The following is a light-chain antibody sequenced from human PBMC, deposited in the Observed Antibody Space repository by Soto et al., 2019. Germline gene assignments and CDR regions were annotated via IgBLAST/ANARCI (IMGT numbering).Light chain of an antibody. CDR3: STDAGSSNIG. CDR1: SSVVGVYNI. CDR2: EAT. V-gene: IGLV2-8*01. J-gene: IGLJ1*01. Sequence: QSALTQPPSASRPPRRSVTIPCSGASSVVGVYNIVTWYQTHLGKAPKLLIYEATKPPSGVPDRFSGSKSGNTVSVNVSELHAENEADYVRSTDAGSSNIGFGTWTKVPVL.